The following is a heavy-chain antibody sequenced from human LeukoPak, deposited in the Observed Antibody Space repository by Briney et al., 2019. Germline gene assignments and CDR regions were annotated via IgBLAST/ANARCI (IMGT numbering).Heavy chain of an antibody. J-gene: IGHJ3*02. V-gene: IGHV1-2*02. D-gene: IGHD6-6*01. Sequence: ASVKVSCKASGYTFTGYYMHWVRQAPGQGLEWMGWINPNSGGTNYAQKFQGRVTMTRDTSISTAYMELSRLRSDDTAVYYCARDLGAARPRDAFDIWGQGTMVTVSS. CDR3: ARDLGAARPRDAFDI. CDR2: INPNSGGT. CDR1: GYTFTGYY.